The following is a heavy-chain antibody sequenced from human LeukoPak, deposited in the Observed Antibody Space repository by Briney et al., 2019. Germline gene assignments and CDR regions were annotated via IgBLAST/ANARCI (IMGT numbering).Heavy chain of an antibody. CDR1: GGSISSYY. V-gene: IGHV4-59*01. CDR2: IYYSGST. J-gene: IGHJ4*02. Sequence: PSETLSLTCTVSGGSISSYYWSWSRQPPGKGPEWIGYIYYSGSTNYNPSLKSRVTISVDTSKNQFSLKLSSVTAADTAVYYCARAIRYCSGGSSYSVIDYWGQGTLVTVSS. D-gene: IGHD2-15*01. CDR3: ARAIRYCSGGSSYSVIDY.